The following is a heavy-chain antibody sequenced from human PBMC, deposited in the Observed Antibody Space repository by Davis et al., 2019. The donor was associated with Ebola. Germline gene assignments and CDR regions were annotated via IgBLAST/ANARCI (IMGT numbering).Heavy chain of an antibody. Sequence: PGGSLRLSCAASGFTFSRYWMHWVRQAPGKGLVWVSRISTDVSSTSYADSEKGRFTISRDNAKNTLYLQMNSLRAEDTAVYYCARDRYSSSWLQGFDPWGQGTLVTVSS. CDR1: GFTFSRYW. CDR3: ARDRYSSSWLQGFDP. CDR2: ISTDVSST. D-gene: IGHD6-13*01. V-gene: IGHV3-74*01. J-gene: IGHJ5*02.